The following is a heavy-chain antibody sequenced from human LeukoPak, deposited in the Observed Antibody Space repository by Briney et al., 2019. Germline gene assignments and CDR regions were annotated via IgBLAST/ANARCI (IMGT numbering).Heavy chain of an antibody. D-gene: IGHD1-26*01. CDR1: GFNFRISG. J-gene: IGHJ4*02. CDR3: ARDAYGGSFSGH. CDR2: IWSGGTNK. V-gene: IGHV3-33*08. Sequence: GGSLRLSCAASGFNFRISGIHWVRQAPGKGLEWVTGIWSGGTNKYYADSVKGRFTISRDNAKNSLHLQMNSLRAEDTAVYYCARDAYGGSFSGHWGQGTLVTVSS.